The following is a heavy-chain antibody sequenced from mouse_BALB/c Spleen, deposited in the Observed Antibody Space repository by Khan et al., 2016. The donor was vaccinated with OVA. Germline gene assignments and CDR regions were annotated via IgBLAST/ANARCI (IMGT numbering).Heavy chain of an antibody. CDR2: INPTSGYT. CDR1: GYTFTSYW. V-gene: IGHV1-7*01. J-gene: IGHJ2*01. Sequence: VQLQQSGAELAKPGASVKMSCTASGYTFTSYWMHWIKQRPGQGLEWIGYINPTSGYTDYNQKFKDKATLTADQSSRTAYMQLSILTSDDSAVYYCARDRIDYWGQGTALTVSS. CDR3: ARDRIDY.